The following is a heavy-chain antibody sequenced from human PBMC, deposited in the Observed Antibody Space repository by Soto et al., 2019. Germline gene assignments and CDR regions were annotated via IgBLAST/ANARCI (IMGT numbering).Heavy chain of an antibody. V-gene: IGHV5-51*01. Sequence: GESLKISCECSGYSFTSYWIGWVRQVPGKGLEWMVIIYPGDSDTRYSPSFQGQVTISADKSISTAYLQWSSLKASDTAMYYCARGLRGDIWTGSLEXWRQGTRVTVS. CDR2: IYPGDSDT. D-gene: IGHD3-9*01. CDR3: ARGLRGDIWTGSLEX. CDR1: GYSFTSYW. J-gene: IGHJ4*02.